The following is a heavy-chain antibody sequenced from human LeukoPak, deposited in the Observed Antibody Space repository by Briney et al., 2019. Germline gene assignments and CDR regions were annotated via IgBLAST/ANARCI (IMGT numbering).Heavy chain of an antibody. Sequence: PGGSLRLSCAASGFTFSSYAMTWVRQAPGKGLEWVSGISGSSGRTYYADSVKGRFTVSRDNSKSTLYLQMNSLRAEDTAIYYCAKGLEDVFDSTGQYSNWLDPWGQGTLVTVSS. J-gene: IGHJ5*02. CDR3: AKGLEDVFDSTGQYSNWLDP. CDR2: ISGSSGRT. D-gene: IGHD3-22*01. CDR1: GFTFSSYA. V-gene: IGHV3-23*01.